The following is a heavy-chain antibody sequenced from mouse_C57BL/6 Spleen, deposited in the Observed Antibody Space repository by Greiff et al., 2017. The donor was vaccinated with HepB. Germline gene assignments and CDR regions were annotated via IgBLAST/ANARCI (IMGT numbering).Heavy chain of an antibody. Sequence: VQRVESGAELVRPGASVTLSCKASGYTFTDYEMHWVKQTPVHGLEWIGAIDPETGGTAYNQKFKGKAILTADKSSSTAYMELRSLTSEDSAVYYCTRSYYDPAWFAYWGQGTLVTVSA. J-gene: IGHJ3*01. CDR3: TRSYYDPAWFAY. CDR2: IDPETGGT. D-gene: IGHD2-4*01. V-gene: IGHV1-15*01. CDR1: GYTFTDYE.